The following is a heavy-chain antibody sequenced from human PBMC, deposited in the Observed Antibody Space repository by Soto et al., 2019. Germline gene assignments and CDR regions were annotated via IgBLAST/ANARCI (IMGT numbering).Heavy chain of an antibody. CDR3: ARARLCSGGSCPSGWFDP. Sequence: SVKVSCKASGYTFTSYYMHWVRQAPGQGLEWMGIINPSGGSTSYAQKFQGRVTMTRDTSTSTVYMELSSLRSEDTAVYYCARARLCSGGSCPSGWFDPWGQGTLVTVSS. CDR1: GYTFTSYY. V-gene: IGHV1-46*01. J-gene: IGHJ5*02. CDR2: INPSGGST. D-gene: IGHD2-15*01.